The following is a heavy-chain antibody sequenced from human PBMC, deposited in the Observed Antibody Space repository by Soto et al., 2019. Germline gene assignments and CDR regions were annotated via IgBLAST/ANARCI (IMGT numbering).Heavy chain of an antibody. CDR1: GGSISSYY. CDR3: ARGRDLRFEWLLFGYYYYMDV. V-gene: IGHV4-59*01. Sequence: SETLSLTCTVSGGSISSYYWSWIRQPPGKGLEWIGYIYYSGSTNYNPSLKSRVTISVDTSKNQFSLKLSSVTAADTAVYYCARGRDLRFEWLLFGYYYYMDVWGKGTTVTVSS. D-gene: IGHD3-3*01. CDR2: IYYSGST. J-gene: IGHJ6*03.